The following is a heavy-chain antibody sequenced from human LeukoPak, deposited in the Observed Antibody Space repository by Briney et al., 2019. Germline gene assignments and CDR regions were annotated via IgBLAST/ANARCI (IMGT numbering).Heavy chain of an antibody. V-gene: IGHV1-3*01. CDR1: GYTFTSYA. Sequence: ASVKVSCKASGYTFTSYAMHWVRQAPGQRLGWMGWINAGNGNTKYSQKFQGRVTITRDTSASTAYMELSSLRSEDTAVYYCARADSSSWLKYYFDYWGQGTLVTVSS. D-gene: IGHD6-13*01. J-gene: IGHJ4*02. CDR3: ARADSSSWLKYYFDY. CDR2: INAGNGNT.